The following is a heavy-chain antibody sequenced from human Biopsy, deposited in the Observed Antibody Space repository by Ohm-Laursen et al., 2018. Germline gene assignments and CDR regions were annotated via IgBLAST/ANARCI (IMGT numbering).Heavy chain of an antibody. V-gene: IGHV4-39*01. CDR1: GGSISNNNYY. CDR2: IFYRGST. CDR3: ARDYDTSGYYYVS. Sequence: GTLSLTCTVSGGSISNNNYYWGWIRQPPGKGLEWIGSIFYRGSTHYKPSLKSRVNISVDTSKNQFSLKLNSVSAADTAVYYCARDYDTSGYYYVSWGQGTLVTVSS. J-gene: IGHJ5*02. D-gene: IGHD3-22*01.